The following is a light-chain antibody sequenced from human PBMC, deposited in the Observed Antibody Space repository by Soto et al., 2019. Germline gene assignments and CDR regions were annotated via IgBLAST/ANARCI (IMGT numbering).Light chain of an antibody. Sequence: EIVLTQSPASLSLSPGERATLSCRASQSVSSYLAWYQQKPGQAPRLLISDASNRATGIPARFSGSGSGTDFTLTISSLEPEDFALYFCQQYNNWPFSFGPGTRLEIK. V-gene: IGKV3-11*01. CDR2: DAS. J-gene: IGKJ5*01. CDR1: QSVSSY. CDR3: QQYNNWPFS.